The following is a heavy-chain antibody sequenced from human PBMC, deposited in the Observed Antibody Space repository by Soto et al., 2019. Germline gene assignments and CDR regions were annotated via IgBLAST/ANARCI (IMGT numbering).Heavy chain of an antibody. Sequence: KPSETLSLTXAVYGGSFSGYYWSWIRQPPGKGLEWIGEINHSGSTNYNPSLKSRVTISVDTSKNQFSLKLSSVTAADTAVYYCAGKTTVVTLPYWGQGTLVTVSS. CDR2: INHSGST. J-gene: IGHJ4*02. D-gene: IGHD4-17*01. CDR3: AGKTTVVTLPY. V-gene: IGHV4-34*01. CDR1: GGSFSGYY.